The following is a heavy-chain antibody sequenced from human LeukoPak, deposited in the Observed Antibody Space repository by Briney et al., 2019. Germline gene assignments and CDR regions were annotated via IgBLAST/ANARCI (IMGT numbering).Heavy chain of an antibody. V-gene: IGHV3-23*01. CDR1: GFIFSSYS. CDR3: TTSDCEY. Sequence: GGSLRLSCAASGFIFSSYSMSWVRQAPGKGLEWVSVITGSGGNTYYADSVKGRFTISKDNSKNTVYLQMSSLRVDDTAVYYCTTSDCEYWGQGALVTVSS. J-gene: IGHJ4*02. CDR2: ITGSGGNT.